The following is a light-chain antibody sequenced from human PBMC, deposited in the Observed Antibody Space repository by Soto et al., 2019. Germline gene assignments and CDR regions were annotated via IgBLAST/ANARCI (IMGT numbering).Light chain of an antibody. V-gene: IGKV3-20*01. CDR3: QQYGSSPLYT. CDR2: GAS. CDR1: QSVSSSY. J-gene: IGKJ2*01. Sequence: EIVVTQSPGTLSLSPGERATLSCRASQSVSSSYLAWYQQKPGQAPRLLIYGASSRATGIPDRFSGSGSGTDFTLTISRLEPEDFAVYYCQQYGSSPLYTFGQGTKVDIK.